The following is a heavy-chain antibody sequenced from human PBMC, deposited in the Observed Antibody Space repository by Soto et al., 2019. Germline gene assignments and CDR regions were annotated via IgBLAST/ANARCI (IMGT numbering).Heavy chain of an antibody. CDR2: ISGSGGST. Sequence: GGSLRLSCAASGFTFSSYAMSWVRQAPGKGLEWVSAISGSGGSTYYADSVKGRFTISRDNSKNTLYLQMNSLRAEDTAVYYCAKDRHSSSRGGLYFDYWGQGTLVTVSS. D-gene: IGHD6-6*01. CDR3: AKDRHSSSRGGLYFDY. V-gene: IGHV3-23*01. CDR1: GFTFSSYA. J-gene: IGHJ4*02.